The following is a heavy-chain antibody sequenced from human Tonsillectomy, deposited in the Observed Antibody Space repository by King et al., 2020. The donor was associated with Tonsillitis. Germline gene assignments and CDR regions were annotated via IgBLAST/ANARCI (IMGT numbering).Heavy chain of an antibody. Sequence: VQLVESGGGWVQPGGSLRLSCAASGFTFSSYAMTWVRQAPGKGLEWVSAISGSGDTTYYADSVKGRFTISRDISKNTLYLQMNSLRAEDTAVYYCATKGLQSSGPYYFDCWGQGTLVAVSS. J-gene: IGHJ4*02. D-gene: IGHD5-24*01. CDR2: ISGSGDTT. V-gene: IGHV3-23*04. CDR3: ATKGLQSSGPYYFDC. CDR1: GFTFSSYA.